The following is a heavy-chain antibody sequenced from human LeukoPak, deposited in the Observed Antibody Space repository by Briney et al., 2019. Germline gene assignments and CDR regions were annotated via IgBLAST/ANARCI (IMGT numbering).Heavy chain of an antibody. CDR1: GGSIRSSGYY. Sequence: SETLSLTCTVSGGSIRSSGYYWGWIRQPPGKGLEWIGSVYYSGSTYYNPSLKSRVTISVDTSKNQFSLKLSSVTAADTAVYYCARHLDGYNYYYYYYMDVWGKGTTVTVSS. V-gene: IGHV4-39*01. CDR2: VYYSGST. J-gene: IGHJ6*03. CDR3: ARHLDGYNYYYYYYMDV. D-gene: IGHD5-24*01.